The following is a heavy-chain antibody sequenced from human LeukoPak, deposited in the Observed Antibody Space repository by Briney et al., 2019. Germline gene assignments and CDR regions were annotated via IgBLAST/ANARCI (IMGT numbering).Heavy chain of an antibody. V-gene: IGHV4-39*01. J-gene: IGHJ4*02. D-gene: IGHD2-21*02. CDR2: IYYSGST. Sequence: SETLSLTCTVSSDSIYSSNYYWGWIRHPPGKGLEWLGRIYYSGSTYYNSSLKSRVTISVDTSKNQFSLQLSSLTAADTAVYYCARAAYCGGDCYFFDYWGQGTLVTVLS. CDR3: ARAAYCGGDCYFFDY. CDR1: SDSIYSSNYY.